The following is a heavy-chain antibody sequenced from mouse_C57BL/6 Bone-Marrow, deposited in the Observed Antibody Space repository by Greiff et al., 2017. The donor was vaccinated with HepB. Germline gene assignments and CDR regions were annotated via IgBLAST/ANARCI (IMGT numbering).Heavy chain of an antibody. J-gene: IGHJ1*03. CDR2: ISYDGSN. CDR1: GYSITSGYY. Sequence: VQLQQSGPGLVKPSQSLSLTCSVTGYSITSGYYWNWIRQFPGNKLEWMGYISYDGSNNYNPSLKNRISITRDTSKNQFFLKLNSVTTEDTATYYCARGDITTVVATPFYWYFDVWGTGTTVTVSS. CDR3: ARGDITTVVATPFYWYFDV. V-gene: IGHV3-6*01. D-gene: IGHD1-1*01.